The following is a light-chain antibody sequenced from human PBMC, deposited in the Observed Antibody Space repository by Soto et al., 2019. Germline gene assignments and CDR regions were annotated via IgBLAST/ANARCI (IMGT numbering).Light chain of an antibody. CDR2: GAS. Sequence: EIVMTQSPATLSVSPGERATLSCRASQSVNSSALAWYQQQAGQAPRLLIYGASTRATGIPARFSGSGSGTDFTLTISSLQPEDFAVYYCQQYGSSVTFGQGTRLEIK. V-gene: IGKV3-20*01. CDR1: QSVNSSA. CDR3: QQYGSSVT. J-gene: IGKJ5*01.